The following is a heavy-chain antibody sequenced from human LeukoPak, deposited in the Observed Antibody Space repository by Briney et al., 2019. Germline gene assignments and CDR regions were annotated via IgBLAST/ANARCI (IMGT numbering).Heavy chain of an antibody. V-gene: IGHV3-21*01. CDR2: ISSSSSYI. D-gene: IGHD6-19*01. CDR1: GFTFSSYS. CDR3: ARDQLTRGIAVADLDY. Sequence: GGSLRLSCAASGFTFSSYSMKWVRQAPGKGLEWVSSISSSSSYIYYADTVKGRFTISRDNAKNSLYLQMNSLRVEDTAVYYCARDQLTRGIAVADLDYWGQGTLVTVSS. J-gene: IGHJ4*02.